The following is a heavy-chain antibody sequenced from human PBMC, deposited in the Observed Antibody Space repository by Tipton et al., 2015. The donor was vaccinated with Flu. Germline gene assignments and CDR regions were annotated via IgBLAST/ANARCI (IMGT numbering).Heavy chain of an antibody. CDR2: IYYDGSA. CDR1: GGSISSSTDY. J-gene: IGHJ4*02. CDR3: ARHTGDSVRGVIDY. D-gene: IGHD3-10*02. V-gene: IGHV4-39*01. Sequence: TLSLTCTVSGGSISSSTDYWGWIRQPPGKGLEWFGTIYYDGSAYYNPSLRSRLTISVDTSKNQFSLRLSSVTAADTAVYYCARHTGDSVRGVIDYRGQGTLVTVSS.